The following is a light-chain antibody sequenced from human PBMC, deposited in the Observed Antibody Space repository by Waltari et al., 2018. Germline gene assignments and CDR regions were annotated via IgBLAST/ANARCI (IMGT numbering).Light chain of an antibody. Sequence: AIQMTQSPSSLSASVGDRVTITCRASQGIRNDLGWYKQKPGKAPKLLSYAASSLQSGVPSRFSGSGSGTDFTLTISSLQPEDFATYYCLQDYNYPLTFGGGTKVEIK. CDR1: QGIRND. J-gene: IGKJ4*01. CDR3: LQDYNYPLT. CDR2: AAS. V-gene: IGKV1-6*01.